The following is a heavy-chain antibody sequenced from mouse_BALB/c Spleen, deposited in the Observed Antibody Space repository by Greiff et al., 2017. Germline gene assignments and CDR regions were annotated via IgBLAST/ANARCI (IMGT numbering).Heavy chain of an antibody. CDR2: ISDGGSYT. V-gene: IGHV5-4*02. CDR1: GFTFSDYY. J-gene: IGHJ2*01. D-gene: IGHD1-2*01. CDR3: AREGRLRYFDY. Sequence: VQGVESGGGLVKPGGSLKLSCAASGFTFSDYYMYWVRQTPEKRLEWVATISDGGSYTYYPDSVKGRFTISRDNAKNNLYLQMSSLKSEDTAMYYCAREGRLRYFDYWGQGTTLTVSS.